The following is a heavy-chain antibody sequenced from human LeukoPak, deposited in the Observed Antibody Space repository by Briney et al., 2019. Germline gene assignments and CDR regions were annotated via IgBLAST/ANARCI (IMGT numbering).Heavy chain of an antibody. J-gene: IGHJ4*02. Sequence: ASVKVSCKASGYIFSSYGVNWVRQAPGQGLEWMGWISAYNGNTNYAQKLQGRVTMTTDTSTSTAYMELRSLRSDDTAVYYCASDDSSGYYQGASDYWGQGTLVTVSS. V-gene: IGHV1-18*01. CDR1: GYIFSSYG. CDR3: ASDDSSGYYQGASDY. D-gene: IGHD3-22*01. CDR2: ISAYNGNT.